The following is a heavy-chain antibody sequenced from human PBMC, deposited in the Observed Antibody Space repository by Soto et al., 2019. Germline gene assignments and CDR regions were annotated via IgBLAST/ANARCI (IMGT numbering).Heavy chain of an antibody. J-gene: IGHJ4*01. CDR3: SRDTGAGTMFDY. Sequence: QVQLQESGPGLVKPSQTLSLTCTVSGGSISSGGYYWSWIRQHPGKGLEWIGYIYYSGSTYYNPSLESRVTISVDTSKNQFSLKLSSVTAADTAVYYCSRDTGAGTMFDYWGHGTLVTVSS. CDR1: GGSISSGGYY. V-gene: IGHV4-31*03. CDR2: IYYSGST. D-gene: IGHD1-1*01.